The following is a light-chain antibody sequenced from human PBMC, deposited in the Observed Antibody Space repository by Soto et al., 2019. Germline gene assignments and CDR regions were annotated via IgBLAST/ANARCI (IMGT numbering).Light chain of an antibody. J-gene: IGKJ4*01. CDR3: QQVNDPKLT. CDR1: QDISNY. CDR2: EAS. V-gene: IGKV1-33*01. Sequence: DIQMTQSPSSLSASVGDRVIITCQASQDISNYLNWFQQTPGKAPNLLIYEASTLEEGVPSRFRGSGSGKHVTLTISSLQPEDVATYFCQQVNDPKLTFGGGTKVEIK.